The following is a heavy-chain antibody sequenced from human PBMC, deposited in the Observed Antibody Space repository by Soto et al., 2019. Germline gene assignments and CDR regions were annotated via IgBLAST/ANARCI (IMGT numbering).Heavy chain of an antibody. V-gene: IGHV4-30-2*01. CDR1: GGSMSSGDYS. Sequence: SETLSLTCTVAGGSMSSGDYSWSWIRQPPGKGLEWLAYIRQSGSVYYNPSLKSRATISVDKSKNQFSLKVNSVTAADTALYFCARDEYGDLDALDIWGQGTLVTVSS. CDR3: ARDEYGDLDALDI. CDR2: IRQSGSV. D-gene: IGHD4-17*01. J-gene: IGHJ3*02.